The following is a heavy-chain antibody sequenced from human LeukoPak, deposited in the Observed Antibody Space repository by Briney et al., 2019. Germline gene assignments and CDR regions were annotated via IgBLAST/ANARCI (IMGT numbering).Heavy chain of an antibody. J-gene: IGHJ3*02. CDR2: IYYSGST. CDR1: GDSISSYY. CDR3: ARVHDSGDYDGFDI. Sequence: SETLSLTCTVSGDSISSYYWSWIRQPPGKGLEWIGYIYYSGSTNYNPSLKSRVTISVDTSKNEFSLKLTSVTAADTAVYYCARVHDSGDYDGFDIWGQGTMVTVS. D-gene: IGHD4-17*01. V-gene: IGHV4-59*01.